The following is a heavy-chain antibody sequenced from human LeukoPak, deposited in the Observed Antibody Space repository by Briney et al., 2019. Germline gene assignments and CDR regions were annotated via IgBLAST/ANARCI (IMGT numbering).Heavy chain of an antibody. CDR3: ARDRDSVVPAATLDY. D-gene: IGHD2-2*01. CDR1: GGSISSYY. Sequence: PSGTLSLTCTVSGGSISSYYWSWIRQPAGKGLEWIGRIYTSGSTNYNPSLKSRVTMSVDTSKNQFSLKLSSVTAADTAVYYCARDRDSVVPAATLDYWGQGTLVTVSS. J-gene: IGHJ4*02. CDR2: IYTSGST. V-gene: IGHV4-4*07.